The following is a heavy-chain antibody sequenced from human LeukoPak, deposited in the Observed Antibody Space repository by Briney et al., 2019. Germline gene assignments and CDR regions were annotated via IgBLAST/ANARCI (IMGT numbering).Heavy chain of an antibody. CDR2: INPNSGGT. V-gene: IGHV1-2*06. CDR1: GYTFTGYY. CDR3: ARDYSSRWYVGVY. Sequence: ASVKVSCKASGYTFTGYYMHWVRQAPGQGLEWIGRINPNSGGTNYAQKFQGRVTMTRDTSISTAYMELSRLRSDDTAVYYCARDYSSRWYVGVYWGQGTLVTVSS. J-gene: IGHJ4*02. D-gene: IGHD6-19*01.